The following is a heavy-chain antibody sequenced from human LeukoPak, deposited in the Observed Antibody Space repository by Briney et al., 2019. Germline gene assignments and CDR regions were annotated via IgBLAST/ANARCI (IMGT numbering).Heavy chain of an antibody. Sequence: GGSLRLSCAASGFTFSSYLMNWVRQAPGKGLEWVSSISSSSSYIYYADSVKGRFTISRDNAKNSLYLQMNSLRAEDTAVYYCARVIAFRGYMDVWGKGTTVTVSS. CDR3: ARVIAFRGYMDV. CDR1: GFTFSSYL. CDR2: ISSSSSYI. V-gene: IGHV3-21*01. D-gene: IGHD3-16*02. J-gene: IGHJ6*03.